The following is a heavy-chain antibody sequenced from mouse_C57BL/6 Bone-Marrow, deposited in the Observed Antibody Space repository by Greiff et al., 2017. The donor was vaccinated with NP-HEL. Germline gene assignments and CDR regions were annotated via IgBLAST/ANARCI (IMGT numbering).Heavy chain of an antibody. D-gene: IGHD2-4*01. CDR2: ISYDGSN. CDR3: AHYDYDGPYYAMDY. Sequence: EVQLQESGPGLVKPSQSLSLTCSVTGYSITSGYYWNWIRQFPGNKLEWMGYISYDGSNNYNPSLKNRISITRDTSKNQFFLKLNSVTTEDTATYYCAHYDYDGPYYAMDYWGQGTSVTVSS. J-gene: IGHJ4*01. V-gene: IGHV3-6*01. CDR1: GYSITSGYY.